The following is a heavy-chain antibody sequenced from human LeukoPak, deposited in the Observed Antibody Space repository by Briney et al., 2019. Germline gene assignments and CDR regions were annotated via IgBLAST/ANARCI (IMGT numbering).Heavy chain of an antibody. CDR3: ARMALTEYYFDY. V-gene: IGHV3-33*08. J-gene: IGHJ4*02. CDR2: IWYDGSNK. CDR1: GFTFTYYA. D-gene: IGHD1-20*01. Sequence: GGSLRLSCEAFGFTFTYYAMTWVRQAPGKGLEWVAVIWYDGSNKYYADSVKGRFTISRDNSKNTLYLQMNSLRAEDTAVYYCARMALTEYYFDYWGQGTLVTVSS.